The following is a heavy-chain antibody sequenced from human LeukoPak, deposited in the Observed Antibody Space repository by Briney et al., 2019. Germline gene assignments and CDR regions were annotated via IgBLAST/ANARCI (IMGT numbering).Heavy chain of an antibody. CDR1: GFTFDDYA. V-gene: IGHV3-9*01. D-gene: IGHD3-3*01. CDR3: ARSLWSGFYYYYYMDV. J-gene: IGHJ6*03. Sequence: GGSLRLSCAASGFTFDDYAMHWVRQAPGKGLEWVSGISWNSGSIGYADSVKGRFTISRDNAKNSLYLQMNSLRAEDTAVYYCARSLWSGFYYYYYMDVWGKGTTVTVSS. CDR2: ISWNSGSI.